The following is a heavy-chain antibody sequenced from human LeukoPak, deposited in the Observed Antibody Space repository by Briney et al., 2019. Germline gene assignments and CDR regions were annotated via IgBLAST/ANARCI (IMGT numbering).Heavy chain of an antibody. D-gene: IGHD3-16*01. Sequence: ASVKVSCKASGYTFTGYYIHWVRQAPGQGLEWMGWINPNSGGTDYAQKFQGRVTMTRDTSISTAYLELSSLRSDDTAVYHCARVRAPSFTQGGFDYWGQGTLVTVSS. J-gene: IGHJ4*02. CDR2: INPNSGGT. V-gene: IGHV1-2*02. CDR1: GYTFTGYY. CDR3: ARVRAPSFTQGGFDY.